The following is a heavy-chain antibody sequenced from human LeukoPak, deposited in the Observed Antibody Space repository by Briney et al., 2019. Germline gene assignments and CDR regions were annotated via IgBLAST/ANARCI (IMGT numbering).Heavy chain of an antibody. J-gene: IGHJ4*02. CDR2: ISSSSSYI. V-gene: IGHV3-21*01. D-gene: IGHD5-18*01. Sequence: GGSLRLSCAASGFTFSSYSMNWVRQAPGKVLEWVSSISSSSSYIYYADSVKGRFTISRDNAKNSLYLQMNSLRAEDTAVYYCARDYFRGYSYGYFDYWGQGTLVTVSS. CDR1: GFTFSSYS. CDR3: ARDYFRGYSYGYFDY.